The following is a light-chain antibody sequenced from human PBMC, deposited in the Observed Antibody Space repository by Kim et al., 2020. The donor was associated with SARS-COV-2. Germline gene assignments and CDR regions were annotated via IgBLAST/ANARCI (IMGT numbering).Light chain of an antibody. Sequence: DIQMTQSPSSLSASVGDRVTITCRASQGISSWLAWYQHKPEKAPKPLIYAASSLQRGVPSRFSGSGSGTDFTLTISSLQPEDFATYYCQKYDSYPRTFGQGTKVEIK. CDR1: QGISSW. J-gene: IGKJ1*01. V-gene: IGKV1D-16*01. CDR3: QKYDSYPRT. CDR2: AAS.